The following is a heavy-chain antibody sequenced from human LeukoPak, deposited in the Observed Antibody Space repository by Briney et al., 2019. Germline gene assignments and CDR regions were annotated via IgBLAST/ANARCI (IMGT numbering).Heavy chain of an antibody. CDR3: AKDLSRGWSLDY. CDR1: GFTFITHG. Sequence: HPGRSLRLSCAASGFTFITHGMHWVRQAPGKGLEWVAIIAFDGSNQYYADSVKGRFTISRDNSKNTLYLQMNSLGAEDTAVYYCAKDLSRGWSLDYWGQGTLVTVSS. V-gene: IGHV3-30*18. J-gene: IGHJ4*02. D-gene: IGHD2-15*01. CDR2: IAFDGSNQ.